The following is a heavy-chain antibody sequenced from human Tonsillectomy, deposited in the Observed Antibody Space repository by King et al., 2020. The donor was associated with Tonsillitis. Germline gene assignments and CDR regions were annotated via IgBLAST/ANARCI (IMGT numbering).Heavy chain of an antibody. J-gene: IGHJ6*02. D-gene: IGHD5-12*01. CDR1: GFTFSSYG. CDR3: ATRYSINSSCSRYYYYYGVGA. CDR2: IRYDGRKK. V-gene: IGHV3-30*02. Sequence: VQLVESGGGVVQPGGSLRLSCAASGFTFSSYGMHWVRQAPGKGLEWVAFIRYDGRKKFYTDSVKGRFTISRDNSKNTMYLQMNSLIAEDTAVYYCATRYSINSSCSRYYYYYGVGAWGQGTTVTVSS.